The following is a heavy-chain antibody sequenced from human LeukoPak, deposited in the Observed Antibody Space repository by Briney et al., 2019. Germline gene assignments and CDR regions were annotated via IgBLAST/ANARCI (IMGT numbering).Heavy chain of an antibody. J-gene: IGHJ4*02. CDR2: INAGNGNT. V-gene: IGHV1-3*01. CDR3: ARGPPNWGFDF. CDR1: GYTFTSYA. D-gene: IGHD7-27*01. Sequence: ASVKVSCKASGYTFTSYAMHWVRQAPGQRLEWMGWINAGNGNTKYSQKFQGRVTITRDTSASTAFMELTSLRSEDTAVYYCARGPPNWGFDFWGQGALVTVSS.